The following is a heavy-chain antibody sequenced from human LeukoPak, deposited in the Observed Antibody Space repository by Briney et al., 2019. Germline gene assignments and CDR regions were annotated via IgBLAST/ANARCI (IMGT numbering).Heavy chain of an antibody. J-gene: IGHJ6*02. CDR2: IYYSGST. CDR3: ARERNYYGSGSYGMDV. Sequence: PSETLSLTCTVSGGSISSYYWSWIRQPPGKGLEWIGYIYYSGSTYYNPSLKSRVTISVDTSKNQFSLKLSSVTAADTAVYYCARERNYYGSGSYGMDVWGQGTTVTVSS. D-gene: IGHD3-10*01. CDR1: GGSISSYY. V-gene: IGHV4-59*12.